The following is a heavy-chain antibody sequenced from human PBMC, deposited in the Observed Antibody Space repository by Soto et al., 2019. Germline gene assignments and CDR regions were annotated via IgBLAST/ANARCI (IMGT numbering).Heavy chain of an antibody. J-gene: IGHJ6*02. CDR1: GFSFNEAW. V-gene: IGHV3-15*07. CDR3: TTVSVEGI. D-gene: IGHD2-15*01. CDR2: IKTSAGGGAT. Sequence: EVQLVESAGGLVKPGGSLRLSCVASGFSFNEAWMNWVRQAPGHGLEWVGRIKTSAGGGATNYAAPVQGRFTISRDDSKNTLYLHMNSLRTEDTAIYYCTTVSVEGIWGQGTTVIFSS.